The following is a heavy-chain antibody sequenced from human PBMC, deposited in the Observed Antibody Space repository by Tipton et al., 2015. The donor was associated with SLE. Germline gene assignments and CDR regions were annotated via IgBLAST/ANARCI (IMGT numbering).Heavy chain of an antibody. Sequence: QSGAEVKKPGASVKVSCKASGYTFNSYGVSWVRQATGQGPEWMGWMNPNSGNTGYAQQFQGRVTMTRNTSISTAYMELSSLRSDDTAVYYCARGDVEYTNGVCYTGGYWGQGTLVTVSS. D-gene: IGHD2-8*01. J-gene: IGHJ4*02. CDR1: GYTFNSYG. CDR3: ARGDVEYTNGVCYTGGY. V-gene: IGHV1-8*02. CDR2: MNPNSGNT.